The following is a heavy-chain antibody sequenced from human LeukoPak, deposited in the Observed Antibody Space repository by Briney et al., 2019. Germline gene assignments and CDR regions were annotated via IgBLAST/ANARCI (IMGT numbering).Heavy chain of an antibody. V-gene: IGHV3-21*01. CDR2: ISGSSRHK. CDR3: ARTANFAAGYYIDY. CDR1: GFTFSSYT. D-gene: IGHD6-13*01. Sequence: GGSLRLSCAASGFTFSSYTMNWVRQAPGKGLEGVSSISGSSRHKYYADSVKGRLTISRDNAKTSLYLQMNSLRAEDTAVYYCARTANFAAGYYIDYWGQGTLVTVSS. J-gene: IGHJ4*02.